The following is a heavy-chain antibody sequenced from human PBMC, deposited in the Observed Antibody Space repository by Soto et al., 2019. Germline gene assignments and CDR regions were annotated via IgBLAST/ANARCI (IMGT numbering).Heavy chain of an antibody. V-gene: IGHV1-69*01. CDR3: ARVVILVPTASTHYYYQMDV. CDR1: GGTFSNYA. CDR2: IIPIVGTG. Sequence: QVQLVQSGAEVRKPGSSVTVSCKASGGTFSNYAISWVRQAPGQGLEWMGGIIPIVGTGSYAQKFQGRVTITADEPTTTAYMELSSLRFEDTDVYYCARVVILVPTASTHYYYQMDVWGPGTTVTVSS. D-gene: IGHD2-2*01. J-gene: IGHJ6*02.